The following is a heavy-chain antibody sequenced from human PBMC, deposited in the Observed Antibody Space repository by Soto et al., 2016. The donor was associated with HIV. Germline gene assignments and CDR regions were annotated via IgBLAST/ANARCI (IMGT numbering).Heavy chain of an antibody. J-gene: IGHJ4*02. D-gene: IGHD3-10*02. V-gene: IGHV3-23*01. CDR3: AKGSVYNVRGHFDS. CDR1: EFNFKNYA. Sequence: DVQLLESGGDLVRPGTSLRLSCVGTEFNFKNYAMMWVRQAPGKGPDWVSGISGSGISSHYRNSVKGRFTISRDNSKNTLYLQMNSLTVEDTAVYYCAKGSVYNVRGHFDSWGLGTLVTVSS. CDR2: ISGSGISS.